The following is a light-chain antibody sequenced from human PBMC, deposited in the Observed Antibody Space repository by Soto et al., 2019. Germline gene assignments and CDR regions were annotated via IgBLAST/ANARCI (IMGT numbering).Light chain of an antibody. CDR1: QSISSW. Sequence: DLQMTQSPSTLSAYVGDRVTITCRASQSISSWLAWYQQKPGKAPKLLIYKASSLESGVPSRFSGSGSGTEFTLTISSLQPDDFATYYCQQYNSYSTFGQGTKVDIK. V-gene: IGKV1-5*03. CDR2: KAS. CDR3: QQYNSYST. J-gene: IGKJ1*01.